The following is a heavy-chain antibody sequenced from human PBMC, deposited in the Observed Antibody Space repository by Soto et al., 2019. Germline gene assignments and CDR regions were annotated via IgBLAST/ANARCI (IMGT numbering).Heavy chain of an antibody. CDR3: AREALTFNWNPPRYYYYGMDV. CDR2: VIPIFGTA. J-gene: IGHJ6*02. CDR1: GGTFSSYS. D-gene: IGHD1-20*01. Sequence: SVKVSCKASGGTFSSYSISWVRQAPGQGLEWMGGVIPIFGTANYAQKFQGRVTITADKSTSTAYMELSSLRSEDTAVYYCAREALTFNWNPPRYYYYGMDVWGQGTTVTVSS. V-gene: IGHV1-69*06.